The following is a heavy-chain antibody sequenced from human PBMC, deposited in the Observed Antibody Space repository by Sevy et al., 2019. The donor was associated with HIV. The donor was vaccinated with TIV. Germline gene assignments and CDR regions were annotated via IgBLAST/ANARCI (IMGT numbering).Heavy chain of an antibody. J-gene: IGHJ4*02. V-gene: IGHV3-30*04. CDR1: GFTFSSYV. CDR2: ISYDGSNK. Sequence: GGSLRLSCAASGFTFSSYVMHWVRQAPGKGLEWVAIISYDGSNKYYADSVKGRFTISRDNSKNTLYLQMNSLRAEDTAVYYCGRAPGAVIEAGPYYFDYWGQGTLVTVSS. D-gene: IGHD5-12*01. CDR3: GRAPGAVIEAGPYYFDY.